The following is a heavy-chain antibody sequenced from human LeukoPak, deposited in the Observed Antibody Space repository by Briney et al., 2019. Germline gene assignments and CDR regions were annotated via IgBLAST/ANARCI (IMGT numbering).Heavy chain of an antibody. Sequence: ASVKVSCKASGYTFTSYYMRWVRQAPGQGLEWMGIINPSGGSTSYAQKFQGRVTMTRDMSTSTVYMELSSLRSEDTAVYYCARDGSPDIVATAFDYWGQGTLVTVSS. J-gene: IGHJ4*02. CDR3: ARDGSPDIVATAFDY. CDR1: GYTFTSYY. V-gene: IGHV1-46*01. CDR2: INPSGGST. D-gene: IGHD5-12*01.